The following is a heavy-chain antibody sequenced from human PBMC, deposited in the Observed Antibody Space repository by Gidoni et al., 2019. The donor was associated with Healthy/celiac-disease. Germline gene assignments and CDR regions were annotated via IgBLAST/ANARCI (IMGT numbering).Heavy chain of an antibody. CDR1: GFPFSSYA. Sequence: EVQLLESGGGWVQPGGSLRLSCAASGFPFSSYAMSWVRQAPGKGLEWVSAISGSGGSTYYADSVKGRFTISRDNSKNTLYLQMNSLRAEDTAVYYCAKDGQPGIAFLHWEYWGQGTLVTVSS. J-gene: IGHJ4*02. V-gene: IGHV3-23*01. D-gene: IGHD6-13*01. CDR3: AKDGQPGIAFLHWEY. CDR2: ISGSGGST.